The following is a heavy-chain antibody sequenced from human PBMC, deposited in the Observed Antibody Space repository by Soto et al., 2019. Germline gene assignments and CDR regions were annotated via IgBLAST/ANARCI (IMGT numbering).Heavy chain of an antibody. J-gene: IGHJ5*02. Sequence: SGGSLRLSCATSGFTFSSYAMSWVRQAPGKGLEWVSAISGSGGSTYYADSVKGRFTISRDNSKNTLYLQMNSLRAEDTAVYYCANRHSSGWHHWGQGTLVTVSS. CDR3: ANRHSSGWHH. V-gene: IGHV3-23*01. D-gene: IGHD6-19*01. CDR1: GFTFSSYA. CDR2: ISGSGGST.